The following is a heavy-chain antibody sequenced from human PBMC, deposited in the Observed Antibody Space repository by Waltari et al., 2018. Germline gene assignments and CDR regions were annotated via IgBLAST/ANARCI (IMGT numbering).Heavy chain of an antibody. CDR2: TTDSGVTT. Sequence: EVQLVESGGGLVQPGASLRLSCAASGFTLNNNAISWVRQAPGKGLEWVSSTTDSGVTTYYADFVKGRSIISTDNSRNTVYLEMNTVRVEDTALYFCARGLGELLPFDFWGQGTMVTVSS. V-gene: IGHV3-23*04. CDR1: GFTLNNNA. D-gene: IGHD3-10*01. J-gene: IGHJ4*02. CDR3: ARGLGELLPFDF.